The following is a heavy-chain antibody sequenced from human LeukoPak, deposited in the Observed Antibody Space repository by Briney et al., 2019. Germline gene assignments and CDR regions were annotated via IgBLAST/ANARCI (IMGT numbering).Heavy chain of an antibody. J-gene: IGHJ4*02. CDR3: ARATNYAILTGYNYFDY. Sequence: SETLSLTCTVSGGSISGYYWSWIRQPPGKGLEWLGYIYYSGSPNYNPSLKSRVTISVDTSKDQFSLKLSSVTAADTAVYYCARATNYAILTGYNYFDYWGQGTLVTVSS. D-gene: IGHD3-9*01. V-gene: IGHV4-59*01. CDR1: GGSISGYY. CDR2: IYYSGSP.